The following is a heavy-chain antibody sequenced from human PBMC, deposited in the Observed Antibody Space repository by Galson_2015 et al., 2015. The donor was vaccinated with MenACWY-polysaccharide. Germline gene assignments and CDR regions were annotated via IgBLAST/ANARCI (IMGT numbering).Heavy chain of an antibody. V-gene: IGHV3-23*01. J-gene: IGHJ6*02. D-gene: IGHD1-26*01. CDR1: GFTFSNYA. CDR2: ISGSGGNT. Sequence: SLRLSCAASGFTFSNYAMTWVRQAPGKGLDWISGISGSGGNTYYADSVKGRFTISRDNSKNTLYLQVNSLRAEDTAVYYCAKGYGGSSKQSNYYYYGMDVWGQGTTVTVSS. CDR3: AKGYGGSSKQSNYYYYGMDV.